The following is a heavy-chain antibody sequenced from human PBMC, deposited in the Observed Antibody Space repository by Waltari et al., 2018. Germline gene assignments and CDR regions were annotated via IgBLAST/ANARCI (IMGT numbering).Heavy chain of an antibody. D-gene: IGHD2-2*01. CDR3: ARGGDIVVVPAVDYYGMDV. Sequence: QVQLQQWGAGLLKPSETLSLTCAVYGGSFSGYYWSWIRQPPGQGLEWIGEINHSGSTNYNPSLKSRVTISVDTSKNQFSLKLSSVTAADTAVYYCARGGDIVVVPAVDYYGMDVWGQGTTVTVSS. J-gene: IGHJ6*02. CDR1: GGSFSGYY. V-gene: IGHV4-34*01. CDR2: INHSGST.